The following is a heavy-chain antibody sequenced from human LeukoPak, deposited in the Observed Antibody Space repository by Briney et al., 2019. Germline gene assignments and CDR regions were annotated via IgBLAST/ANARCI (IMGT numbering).Heavy chain of an antibody. D-gene: IGHD5-18*01. J-gene: IGHJ4*02. V-gene: IGHV3-30*14. CDR2: ISYDGSNK. Sequence: GRSLRLSCAASGFTFSSYAMHWVRQAPGKGLEWVAVISYDGSNKYYADSVKGRFTISRDNSKNTVYLQMKNLRAEDTAVYYCERMDKVMAPFDYWGQGTLVTVSS. CDR1: GFTFSSYA. CDR3: ERMDKVMAPFDY.